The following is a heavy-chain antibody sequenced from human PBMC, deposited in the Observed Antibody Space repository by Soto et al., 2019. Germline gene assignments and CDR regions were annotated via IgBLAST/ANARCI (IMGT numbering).Heavy chain of an antibody. CDR3: ARDFTGWPPDGVDS. V-gene: IGHV1-18*01. CDR2: ISAYNGNT. CDR1: GFTFTSYA. Sequence: QVHLVQSGAEVKTPGASVKVSCKASGFTFTSYAFTWVRQAPGQGLEWMGWISAYNGNTNYARNFRGRVTMTTDSSTSTVYMELGSLTSADTAVYFGARDFTGWPPDGVDSWGQGTLVSVSA. J-gene: IGHJ4*02. D-gene: IGHD3-16*01.